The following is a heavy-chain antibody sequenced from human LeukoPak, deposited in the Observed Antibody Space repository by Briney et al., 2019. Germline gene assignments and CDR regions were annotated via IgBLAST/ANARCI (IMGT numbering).Heavy chain of an antibody. CDR1: GGSFSGYY. Sequence: PSETLSLTCAVYGGSFSGYYWSWIRQPPGKGLEWIGEINHSGSTNYNPSLKSRVTISVDTSKHQFSLKLSSVTAADTAVYYCARAKTGWAYYFDYWGQGTLVTVSS. CDR2: INHSGST. CDR3: ARAKTGWAYYFDY. V-gene: IGHV4-34*01. D-gene: IGHD1-26*01. J-gene: IGHJ4*02.